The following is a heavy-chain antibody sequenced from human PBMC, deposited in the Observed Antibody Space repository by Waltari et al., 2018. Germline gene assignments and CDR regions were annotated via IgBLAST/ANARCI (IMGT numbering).Heavy chain of an antibody. CDR3: ARDLGYCSNGLCFHFDS. CDR1: GGSMSSSN. J-gene: IGHJ4*02. V-gene: IGHV4-4*07. D-gene: IGHD2-8*01. CDR2: IYTSGTT. Sequence: QVQLQESGPGLVKPSETLSLICNVSGGSMSSSNWNWIRQPAGKGPEWIGRIYTSGTTNYNPSLQSRVTMSLDTSKNQFSLKLSSVTAADTAVYYCARDLGYCSNGLCFHFDSWGQGTLVTVSS.